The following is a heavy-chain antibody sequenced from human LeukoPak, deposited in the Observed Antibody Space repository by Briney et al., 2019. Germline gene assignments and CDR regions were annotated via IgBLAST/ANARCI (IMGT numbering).Heavy chain of an antibody. Sequence: PGRSLRLSCAASGFTFDDYAMHWVRQAPGKGLEWGSGISWNSGSIGYADSVKGRFTISRDNAKNSLYLQMNSLRAEDTALYYCAKGYSSSSQGSKVGYFDYWGQGTLVTVSS. D-gene: IGHD6-6*01. J-gene: IGHJ4*02. CDR1: GFTFDDYA. V-gene: IGHV3-9*01. CDR2: ISWNSGSI. CDR3: AKGYSSSSQGSKVGYFDY.